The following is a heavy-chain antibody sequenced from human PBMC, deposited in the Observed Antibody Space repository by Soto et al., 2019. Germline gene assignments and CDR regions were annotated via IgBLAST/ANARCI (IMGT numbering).Heavy chain of an antibody. Sequence: TLSLTCTVSGGSISSSSYYWGWIRQPPGKGLEWIGSIYYSGSTYYNPSLKSRVTISVDTSKNQFSLKLSSVTAADTAVYYCARLSLSAIVLWGQGTLVTVSS. CDR3: ARLSLSAIVL. CDR1: GGSISSSSYY. CDR2: IYYSGST. D-gene: IGHD2-15*01. J-gene: IGHJ4*02. V-gene: IGHV4-39*01.